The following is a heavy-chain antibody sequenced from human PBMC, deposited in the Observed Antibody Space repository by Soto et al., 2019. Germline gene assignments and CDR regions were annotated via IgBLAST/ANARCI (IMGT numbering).Heavy chain of an antibody. CDR2: IDPSDYCN. Sequence: EVQLVQSGAEVKKPGESLRIACKGCVYSLPSYWISWVRQMPGKGREWMGRIDPSDYCNNYSQSFQGHVTITADKYISTAYLPWSTLKASDTAMYYCARLQAAAGDNDHTFGDWGQGTLVTVSS. V-gene: IGHV5-10-1*01. CDR1: VYSLPSYW. J-gene: IGHJ4*02. D-gene: IGHD6-13*01. CDR3: ARLQAAAGDNDHTFGD.